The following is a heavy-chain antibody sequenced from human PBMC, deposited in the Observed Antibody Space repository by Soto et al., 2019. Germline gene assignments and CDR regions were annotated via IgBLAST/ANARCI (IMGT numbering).Heavy chain of an antibody. Sequence: QVQLQESGPGLVKPSQTMSLTCTVSGGSISSGGYYWSWIRQHPGKGLEWIGYIYYSGSTYYNPSLKSRVTISVDTSKNQFSLKLSSVTAADTAVYYCARSSTSANYFDYWGQGTLVTVSS. J-gene: IGHJ4*02. D-gene: IGHD2-2*01. V-gene: IGHV4-31*03. CDR2: IYYSGST. CDR3: ARSSTSANYFDY. CDR1: GGSISSGGYY.